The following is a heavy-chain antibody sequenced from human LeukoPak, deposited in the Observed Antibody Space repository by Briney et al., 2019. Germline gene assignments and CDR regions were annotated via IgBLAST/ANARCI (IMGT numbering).Heavy chain of an antibody. Sequence: ETLSLTCTVSDGSMSPYYWSWIRQSPGKGLEWIGYIYYSGSTNYNPSLKSRVTISVDTSKNQFSLKLSSVTAADTAVYYCARDTEMALNYWGQGTLVTVSS. V-gene: IGHV4-59*01. D-gene: IGHD5-24*01. CDR3: ARDTEMALNY. J-gene: IGHJ4*02. CDR2: IYYSGST. CDR1: DGSMSPYY.